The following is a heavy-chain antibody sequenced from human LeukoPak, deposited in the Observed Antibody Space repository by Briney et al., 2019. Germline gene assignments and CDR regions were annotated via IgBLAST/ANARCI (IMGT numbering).Heavy chain of an antibody. D-gene: IGHD2-21*02. CDR2: IYYSGSK. J-gene: IGHJ6*02. CDR1: GGSISSYY. CDR3: ARVPDTVVTAIGLRPPPGMDV. Sequence: SETLSLTCTVSGGSISSYYWSWIRQPPGKGLEWIGYIYYSGSKNYNPSLKSRVPISVETSKNQFSLKLSHVTAADTAVYYCARVPDTVVTAIGLRPPPGMDVWGQGTTVTVSS. V-gene: IGHV4-59*01.